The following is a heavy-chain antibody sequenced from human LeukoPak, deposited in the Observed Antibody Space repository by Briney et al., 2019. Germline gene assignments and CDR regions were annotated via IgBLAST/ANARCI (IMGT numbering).Heavy chain of an antibody. CDR1: GGSISSYY. CDR2: IYYSGST. Sequence: SETLSLTCTVSGGSISSYYWSWIRQPPGKGLEWIGYIYYSGSTNYNPSLKSRVTISVDTSKNQFSLKLSSVTAADTAVYYCARLSTFASLDYWGQGTLVTVSS. V-gene: IGHV4-59*08. CDR3: ARLSTFASLDY. J-gene: IGHJ4*02. D-gene: IGHD2-2*01.